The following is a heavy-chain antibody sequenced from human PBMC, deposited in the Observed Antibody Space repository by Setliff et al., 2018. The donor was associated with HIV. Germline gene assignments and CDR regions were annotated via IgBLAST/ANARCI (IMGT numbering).Heavy chain of an antibody. D-gene: IGHD3-10*01. V-gene: IGHV1-3*01. CDR1: GYTFTSYA. Sequence: GASVKVSCKASGYTFTSYAMHWVRQAPGQSLEWMGWINAGNGNIRYSQKFQGRVTLTRDTSASTVYLDLSSLRSEQPAIDYCAIGYYNSGNYFEYWGQGTLVTVSS. J-gene: IGHJ4*02. CDR3: AIGYYNSGNYFEY. CDR2: INAGNGNI.